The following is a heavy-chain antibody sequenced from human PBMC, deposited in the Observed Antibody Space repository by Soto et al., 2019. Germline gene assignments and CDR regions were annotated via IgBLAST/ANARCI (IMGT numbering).Heavy chain of an antibody. V-gene: IGHV4-39*01. J-gene: IGHJ4*02. Sequence: TLSLTCTVSGDSLRSSYHYWGWIRQLPGKGLEWIGSIYYTGNTYYNPSLKSRVSISVDMATNEISLRLRAESIAETAVYYCVRVEMYEGAFTPNLDSWGQGALVTVSS. CDR1: GDSLRSSYHY. CDR3: VRVEMYEGAFTPNLDS. CDR2: IYYTGNT. D-gene: IGHD1-26*01.